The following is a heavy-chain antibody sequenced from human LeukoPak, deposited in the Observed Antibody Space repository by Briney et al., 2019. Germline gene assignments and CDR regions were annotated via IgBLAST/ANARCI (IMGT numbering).Heavy chain of an antibody. Sequence: GGSLRLSCSVSGFTFSDYEVNWVRQAPGKGLEWISYISSSGTSIYYANSVKGRFTVSRDNAKNTVHLQMNTLRAEDTALYYRAREAASCGGDCLDYWGQGTLVTVSS. J-gene: IGHJ4*02. V-gene: IGHV3-48*03. D-gene: IGHD2-21*01. CDR1: GFTFSDYE. CDR3: AREAASCGGDCLDY. CDR2: ISSSGTSI.